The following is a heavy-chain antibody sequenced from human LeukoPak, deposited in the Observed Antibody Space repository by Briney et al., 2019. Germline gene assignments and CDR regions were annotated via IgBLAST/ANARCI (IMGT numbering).Heavy chain of an antibody. D-gene: IGHD3-22*01. Sequence: GGSLRLSCAASGFTFSSYAMSWVRQAPGKGLEWVSAISGSGGSTYYADSVKGRFTISRDNSKNTLYLQMNSLRAEDTAVYYCAKQLDSSGYYYGAAAFDIWGQGTMVTVSS. CDR1: GFTFSSYA. CDR3: AKQLDSSGYYYGAAAFDI. J-gene: IGHJ3*02. CDR2: ISGSGGST. V-gene: IGHV3-23*01.